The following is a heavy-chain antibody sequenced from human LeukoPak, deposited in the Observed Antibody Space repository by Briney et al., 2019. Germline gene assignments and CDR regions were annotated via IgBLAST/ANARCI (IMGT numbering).Heavy chain of an antibody. J-gene: IGHJ4*02. CDR3: AKGGEGATED. V-gene: IGHV3-64*01. CDR1: GFTFSSYA. CDR2: ISSNGGST. D-gene: IGHD1-26*01. Sequence: GGSLRLSCAASGFTFSSYAMHWVRQAPGKGLEYVSAISSNGGSTYYANSVKGRFTISRDNSKNTLYLQMGSLRAEDMAVYYCAKGGEGATEDWGQGTLVTVSS.